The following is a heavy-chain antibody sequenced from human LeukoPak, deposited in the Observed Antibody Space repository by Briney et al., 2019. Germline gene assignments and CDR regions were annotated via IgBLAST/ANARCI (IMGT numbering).Heavy chain of an antibody. Sequence: SVKVSCKASGGTFSSHAINWVRQAPGQGLEWIGGIIPISSTIKYAQKFQGRVTITADESTSTVFMELGGLRSDDTAVYYCAREINSSAYYWGQGTLVTVSS. CDR3: AREINSSAYY. D-gene: IGHD3-22*01. CDR1: GGTFSSHA. J-gene: IGHJ4*02. CDR2: IIPISSTI. V-gene: IGHV1-69*13.